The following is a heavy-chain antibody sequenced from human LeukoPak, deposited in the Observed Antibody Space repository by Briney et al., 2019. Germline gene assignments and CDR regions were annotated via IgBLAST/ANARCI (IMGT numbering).Heavy chain of an antibody. D-gene: IGHD3-22*01. CDR2: IWYDGSNK. V-gene: IGHV3-33*06. Sequence: GGSLRLSCAASGFTFSSYGMHWVRQAPGKGLEWVAVIWYDGSNKYYADSVKGRFTISRDNSKNTLYLQMNSLRAEDTAVYYCAKERSSGLGALYYFDYWGQGTLVTVSS. CDR3: AKERSSGLGALYYFDY. J-gene: IGHJ4*02. CDR1: GFTFSSYG.